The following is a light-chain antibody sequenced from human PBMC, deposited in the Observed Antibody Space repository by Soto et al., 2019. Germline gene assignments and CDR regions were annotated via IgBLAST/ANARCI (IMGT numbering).Light chain of an antibody. CDR3: QVWDGSSDHVV. CDR1: NIRTKT. CDR2: YDS. J-gene: IGLJ2*01. Sequence: SSELTQTPSVSVAPGKTARITCGESNIRTKTVHWYQQKPGQAPVLVIYYDSDRPSGIPERFSGSNSGNTATLTISSVEAGDEADYYCQVWDGSSDHVVFGGGTKLTVL. V-gene: IGLV3-21*04.